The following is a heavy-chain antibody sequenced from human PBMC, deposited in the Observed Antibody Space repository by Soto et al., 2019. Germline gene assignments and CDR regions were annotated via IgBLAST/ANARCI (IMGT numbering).Heavy chain of an antibody. Sequence: GSLRLSCVASGFTFSDYYMSWIRQAPGEGLEWVSSISSSASYTNDADSVKGRFTISRDNAKNSLYLQMNSLSAEDTAVYYCARDNYEIRGYLSGFDYWGQTVLVTVSS. CDR3: ARDNYEIRGYLSGFDY. J-gene: IGHJ4*02. CDR1: GFTFSDYY. V-gene: IGHV3-11*06. D-gene: IGHD3-22*01. CDR2: ISSSASYT.